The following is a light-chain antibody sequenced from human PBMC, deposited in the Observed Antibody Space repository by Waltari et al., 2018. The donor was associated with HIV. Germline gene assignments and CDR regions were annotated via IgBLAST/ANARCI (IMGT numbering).Light chain of an antibody. Sequence: QSVLTQPPSASGTPGPRVTISCSGRRSHIGSNPVSWYQQLPGPAPKLLISDNNQRPSGVPDRFSGSKSGTSASLAISGLQSEDEGEYYCAAWDDSLDGLFGGGTKLTV. V-gene: IGLV1-44*01. CDR2: DNN. CDR3: AAWDDSLDGL. J-gene: IGLJ2*01. CDR1: RSHIGSNP.